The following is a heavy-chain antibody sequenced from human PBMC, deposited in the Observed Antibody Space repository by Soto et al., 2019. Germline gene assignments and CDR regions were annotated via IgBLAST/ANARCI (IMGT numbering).Heavy chain of an antibody. D-gene: IGHD1-7*01. CDR2: IYYSGST. CDR3: ARHPNYVGGNWFDP. CDR1: GGTISSSSYF. V-gene: IGHV4-39*01. J-gene: IGHJ5*02. Sequence: PSETMSLTSSVSGGTISSSSYFWGWNSKPPGKGLEWIGSIYYSGSTYYNPSLKSRVTISVDTSKNQFSLKLSSVTAADTAVYYCARHPNYVGGNWFDPWGQGTLVTVSS.